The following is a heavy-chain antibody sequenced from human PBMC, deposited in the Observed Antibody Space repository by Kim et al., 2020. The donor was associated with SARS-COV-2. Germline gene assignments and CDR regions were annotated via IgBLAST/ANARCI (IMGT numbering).Heavy chain of an antibody. Sequence: SETLSLTCTVSGGSISSGGYYWSWIRQHPGKGLEWIGYIYYSGSTYYNPSLKSRVTISVDTSKNQFSLKLSSVTAADTAVYYCATNGGSGSWTKDEYYYYGLDVWGQGTTVTVSS. V-gene: IGHV4-31*03. CDR3: ATNGGSGSWTKDEYYYYGLDV. D-gene: IGHD3-10*01. CDR1: GGSISSGGYY. J-gene: IGHJ6*02. CDR2: IYYSGST.